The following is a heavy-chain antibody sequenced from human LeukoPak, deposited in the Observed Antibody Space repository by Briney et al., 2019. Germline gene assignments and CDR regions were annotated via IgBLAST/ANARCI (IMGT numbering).Heavy chain of an antibody. J-gene: IGHJ4*02. Sequence: GGSLRLSCAASGFTFSNYAMTWVRQGPGKGLEWVSGISGSGGSTYYADSVKGRFTISRDNSKNTLYLQMNSLRAEDTAVYYCAKDNMAYYYGSGSNYYFDYWGQGTLVTVSS. CDR1: GFTFSNYA. V-gene: IGHV3-23*01. D-gene: IGHD3-10*01. CDR3: AKDNMAYYYGSGSNYYFDY. CDR2: ISGSGGST.